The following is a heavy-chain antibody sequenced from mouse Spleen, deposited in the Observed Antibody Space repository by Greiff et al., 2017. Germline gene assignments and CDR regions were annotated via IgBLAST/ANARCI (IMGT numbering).Heavy chain of an antibody. CDR2: ISSGGSYT. CDR1: GFTFSSYA. D-gene: IGHD2-10*01. V-gene: IGHV5-9-3*01. Sequence: EVQRVESGGGLVKPGGSLKLSCAASGFTFSSYAMSWVRQTPEKRLEWVATISSGGSYTYYPDSVKGRFTISRDNAKNTLYLQMSSLRSEDTAMYYCASSYRYYFDYWGQGTTLTVSS. J-gene: IGHJ2*01. CDR3: ASSYRYYFDY.